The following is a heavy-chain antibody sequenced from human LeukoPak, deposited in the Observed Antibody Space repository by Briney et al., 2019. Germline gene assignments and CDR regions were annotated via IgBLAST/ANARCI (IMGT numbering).Heavy chain of an antibody. CDR2: IGSSSSTI. CDR1: GFTFSSYS. Sequence: GGSLTLSCAASGFTFSSYSMNWVRQAPGKGLEWVSYIGSSSSTIYYADSVKGRFTISRDNAKNSLYLQMNSLRAEDTAVYHCARGRPSYSLDYWGQGTLVTVSS. CDR3: ARGRPSYSLDY. V-gene: IGHV3-48*01. D-gene: IGHD4-11*01. J-gene: IGHJ4*02.